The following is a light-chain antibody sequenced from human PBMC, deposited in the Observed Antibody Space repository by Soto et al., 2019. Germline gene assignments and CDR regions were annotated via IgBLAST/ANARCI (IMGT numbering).Light chain of an antibody. J-gene: IGLJ2*01. V-gene: IGLV3-1*01. CDR2: QDT. Sequence: SYELTQPPSLSVSPGQTASITCSGDKLGDKYACWYQQKPGQSPVLVIYQDTKRPSGIPERFSGSNSGNTATLTISGTQAMDEADYYCQAWDSSTAVFGGGTKVTVL. CDR1: KLGDKY. CDR3: QAWDSSTAV.